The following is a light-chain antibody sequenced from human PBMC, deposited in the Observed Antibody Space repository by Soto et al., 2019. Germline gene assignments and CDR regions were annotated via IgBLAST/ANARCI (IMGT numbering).Light chain of an antibody. CDR2: AAS. CDR1: QGISTY. J-gene: IGKJ2*01. CDR3: LQDYNYPYT. Sequence: IQMTQSPSSLSESAGDRVTITCRASQGISTYLNWYQQKPGKAPKLLIYAASSLQSGVPSRFSGSGSETDFTLTISSLQPEDFATYYCLQDYNYPYTFGQGTKVDIK. V-gene: IGKV1-6*01.